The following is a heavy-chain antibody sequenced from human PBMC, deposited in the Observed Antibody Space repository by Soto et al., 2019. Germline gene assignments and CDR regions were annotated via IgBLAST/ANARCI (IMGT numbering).Heavy chain of an antibody. CDR2: IIPVFGTP. D-gene: IGHD2-2*01. CDR1: GGTFTNYA. V-gene: IGHV1-69*12. Sequence: QVQLVQSGAEVKKPGSSLKVSCKASGGTFTNYAFSWVRQAPGQGLEWMGGIIPVFGTPDYAQKFQGRVTITADEATRTASMELSSVRSDDTAVYYCARERSVGYCITTTCPNPFYYYAMDVWGQGTTVTVSS. CDR3: ARERSVGYCITTTCPNPFYYYAMDV. J-gene: IGHJ6*02.